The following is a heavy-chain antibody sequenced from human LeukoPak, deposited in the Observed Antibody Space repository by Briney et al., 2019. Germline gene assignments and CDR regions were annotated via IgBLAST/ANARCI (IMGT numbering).Heavy chain of an antibody. CDR3: ARVIAAATIDY. CDR1: GFTFSSYS. V-gene: IGHV3-21*01. CDR2: ISSSSSYI. J-gene: IGHJ4*02. Sequence: PGGSLRLSCAASGFTFSSYSMNWVRQAPGKGLEWVSSISSSSSYIYYAGSVKGRFTISRDNAKNSLYLQMNSLRAEDTAVYYCARVIAAATIDYWGQGTLVTVSS. D-gene: IGHD6-13*01.